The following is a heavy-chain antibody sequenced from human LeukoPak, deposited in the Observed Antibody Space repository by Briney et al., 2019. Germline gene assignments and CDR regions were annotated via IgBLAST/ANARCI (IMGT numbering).Heavy chain of an antibody. Sequence: GSLRLSCAASGFTFSSYAMHWVRQAPGKGLEWVAVISYDGTNKYYADSVKGRFTISRDNSKNTLYLQMNSLRPEDTAVYYCAKIPTYYDFWSGLTFDYWGQGTLVTVSS. CDR3: AKIPTYYDFWSGLTFDY. V-gene: IGHV3-30-3*02. CDR2: ISYDGTNK. D-gene: IGHD3-3*01. CDR1: GFTFSSYA. J-gene: IGHJ4*02.